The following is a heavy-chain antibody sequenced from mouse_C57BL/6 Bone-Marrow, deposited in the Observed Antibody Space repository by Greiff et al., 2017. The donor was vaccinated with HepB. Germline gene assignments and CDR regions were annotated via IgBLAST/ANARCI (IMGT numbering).Heavy chain of an antibody. D-gene: IGHD1-1*01. V-gene: IGHV5-6*01. CDR1: GFTFSSYG. CDR2: ISSGGSYT. Sequence: EVNVVESGGDLVKPGGSLKLSCAASGFTFSSYGMSWVRQTPDKRLEWVATISSGGSYTYYPDSVKGRFTISRDNAKNTLYLQMSSLKSEDTAMYYCARHSPNYYGSSYEAMDYWGQGTSVTVSS. CDR3: ARHSPNYYGSSYEAMDY. J-gene: IGHJ4*01.